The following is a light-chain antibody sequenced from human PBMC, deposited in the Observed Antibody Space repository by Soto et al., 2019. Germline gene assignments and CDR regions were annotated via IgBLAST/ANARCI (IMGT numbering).Light chain of an antibody. Sequence: QSALTQPRSVSGSPGQSVTISCTGTSSDVGGYNYVSWYQQHPGKAPKVMIYDVSKRPSGVPDRFSGSKSDNTASLTISGLQGEDEADYYCCSYAGSYTLVFGGGTKLTVL. J-gene: IGLJ2*01. CDR2: DVS. CDR1: SSDVGGYNY. CDR3: CSYAGSYTLV. V-gene: IGLV2-11*01.